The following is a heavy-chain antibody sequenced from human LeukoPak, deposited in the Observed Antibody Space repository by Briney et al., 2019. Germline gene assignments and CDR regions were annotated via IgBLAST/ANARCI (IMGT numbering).Heavy chain of an antibody. CDR3: ASSPRGYSYGYGAFDI. D-gene: IGHD5-18*01. CDR1: GGSISSSYYY. Sequence: SETLSLTCTVSGGSISSSYYYWGWIRQPPGKGLEWIGSIYYSGSTYYNPSLKSRVTISVDTSKNQFSLKLSSVTAADTAVYYCASSPRGYSYGYGAFDIWGQGTMVTVSS. V-gene: IGHV4-39*07. J-gene: IGHJ3*02. CDR2: IYYSGST.